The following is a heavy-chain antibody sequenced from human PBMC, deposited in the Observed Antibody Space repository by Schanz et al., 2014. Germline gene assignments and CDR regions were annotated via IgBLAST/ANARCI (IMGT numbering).Heavy chain of an antibody. CDR3: ARELRLEYYFDY. J-gene: IGHJ4*02. CDR1: GYSFSTYG. CDR2: INPSSGGT. V-gene: IGHV1-2*02. D-gene: IGHD4-17*01. Sequence: QVQLVQSGAEVKKPGASVKVSCKASGYSFSTYGISWVRQAPGQGLEWMGWINPSSGGTNYAQKFQGRVTMTRDTSISTAYMELSSLRSDDTAVYYCARELRLEYYFDYWGQGTLVTVSS.